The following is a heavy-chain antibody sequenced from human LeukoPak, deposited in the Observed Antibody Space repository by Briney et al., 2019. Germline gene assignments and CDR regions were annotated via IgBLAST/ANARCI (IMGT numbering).Heavy chain of an antibody. CDR3: AKDSGSYYYYYGMDA. CDR1: GFTFSSYA. D-gene: IGHD1-26*01. J-gene: IGHJ6*02. V-gene: IGHV3-23*01. Sequence: GGSLRLSCAASGFTFSSYAMSWVRQAPGKGLEWVSAISGSGGSTYYADSVKGRFTISRDNSKNTLYLQMNSLRAEDTAVYYCAKDSGSYYYYYGMDAWGQGTTVTVSS. CDR2: ISGSGGST.